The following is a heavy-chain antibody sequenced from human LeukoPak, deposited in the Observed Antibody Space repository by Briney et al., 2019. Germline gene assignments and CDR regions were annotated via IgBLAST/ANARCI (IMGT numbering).Heavy chain of an antibody. CDR3: ATERGGIEYYYGSGRPAFNWFDP. D-gene: IGHD3-10*01. V-gene: IGHV1-2*02. CDR1: GYTFTGYY. Sequence: ASVKVSCKASGYTFTGYYMHWVRQAPGQGLEWMGWINPNSGGTNYAQKFQGRVTMTRDTSISTAYMELSRLRSDDTAVYYCATERGGIEYYYGSGRPAFNWFDPWGQGTLVTVSS. CDR2: INPNSGGT. J-gene: IGHJ5*02.